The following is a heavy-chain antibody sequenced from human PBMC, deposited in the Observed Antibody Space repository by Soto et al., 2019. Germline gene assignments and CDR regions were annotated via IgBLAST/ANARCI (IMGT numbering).Heavy chain of an antibody. CDR1: GFTFSSYA. CDR2: ISYDGSYK. V-gene: IGHV3-30-3*01. Sequence: QVQLVESGGGVVQPGRSLRLSCAASGFTFSSYAMHWVRQAPGKGLEWVAVISYDGSYKYYADSVKGRFTISRDNYKNTLYLQMNSLRAEDTAVYYCARDQGFGYSYGYYYYGMDVWGQGTTVTGSS. J-gene: IGHJ6*02. CDR3: ARDQGFGYSYGYYYYGMDV. D-gene: IGHD5-18*01.